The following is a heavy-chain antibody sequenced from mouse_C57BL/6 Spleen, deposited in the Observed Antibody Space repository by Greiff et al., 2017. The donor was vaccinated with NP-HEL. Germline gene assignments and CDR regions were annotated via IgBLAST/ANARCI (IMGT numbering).Heavy chain of an antibody. Sequence: EVKLVESGGGLVQSGRSLRLSCATSGFTFSDFYMEWVRQAPGKGLEWIAASRNKANDYTTEYSASVKGRFIVSRDTSQSILYLQMNALRAEDTAIYYCARDAGNWDGAWFAYWGQGTLVTVSA. V-gene: IGHV7-1*01. D-gene: IGHD4-1*01. CDR3: ARDAGNWDGAWFAY. CDR2: SRNKANDYTT. CDR1: GFTFSDFY. J-gene: IGHJ3*01.